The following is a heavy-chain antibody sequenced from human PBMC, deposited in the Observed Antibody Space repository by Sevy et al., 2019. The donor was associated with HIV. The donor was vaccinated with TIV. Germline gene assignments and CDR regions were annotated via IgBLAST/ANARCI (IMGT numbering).Heavy chain of an antibody. Sequence: GGCLRLSCAASGFTVSSNYMSWVRQAPGKGLEWVSVIYSGGSTYYADSVKGRFTISRDNSKNTLYLQMNSLRAEDTAVYYCARDANWGIGAFDIWGQGTMVTVSS. CDR2: IYSGGST. J-gene: IGHJ3*02. CDR3: ARDANWGIGAFDI. D-gene: IGHD7-27*01. CDR1: GFTVSSNY. V-gene: IGHV3-53*01.